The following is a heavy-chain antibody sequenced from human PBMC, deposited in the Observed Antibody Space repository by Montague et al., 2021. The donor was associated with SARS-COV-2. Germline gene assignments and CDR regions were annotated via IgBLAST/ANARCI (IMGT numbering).Heavy chain of an antibody. CDR3: VREKYYFDDSGSK. Sequence: SETLSLTCSVSGVSISNGSYYWSWVRQPPGKGLEWIGYVYHTGSTNYNPSPKSRVTLSIDTSKNQFSLNLTSVTAADTAVYYCVREKYYFDDSGSKWGQGTLVTV. J-gene: IGHJ4*02. V-gene: IGHV4-61*01. D-gene: IGHD3-22*01. CDR2: VYHTGST. CDR1: GVSISNGSYY.